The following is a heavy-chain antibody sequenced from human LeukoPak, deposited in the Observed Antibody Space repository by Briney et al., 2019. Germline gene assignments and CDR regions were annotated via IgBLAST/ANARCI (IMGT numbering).Heavy chain of an antibody. CDR3: ARGHPSLNSSSSVSRHPNDY. J-gene: IGHJ4*02. Sequence: PSETLSLTCTVSGGSISSYYWSWIRQPPGKGLEWIGYIYYTGSTNYNPSLKSRVTISVDTSKNQFSLKLSSVTAADTAVYYCARGHPSLNSSSSVSRHPNDYWGQGTLVTVSS. CDR1: GGSISSYY. V-gene: IGHV4-59*12. D-gene: IGHD6-6*01. CDR2: IYYTGST.